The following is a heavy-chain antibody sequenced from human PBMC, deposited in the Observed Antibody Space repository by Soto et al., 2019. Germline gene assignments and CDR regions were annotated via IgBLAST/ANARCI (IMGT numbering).Heavy chain of an antibody. CDR1: GVTFSSYG. CDR2: INSEGTGT. J-gene: IGHJ4*02. Sequence: PGGSLRLSCAASGVTFSSYGIHWVRQVPRKGLVWVSRINSEGTGTIYADSAKGRFNISRDNAKNTLYLQMNSLRAEDTAVYYCVRDYDLSAYSSDYFGQGTPLTVSS. V-gene: IGHV3-74*01. CDR3: VRDYDLSAYSSDY. D-gene: IGHD3-16*01.